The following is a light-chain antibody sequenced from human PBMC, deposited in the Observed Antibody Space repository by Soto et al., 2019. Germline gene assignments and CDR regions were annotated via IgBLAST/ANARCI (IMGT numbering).Light chain of an antibody. V-gene: IGLV2-14*01. CDR3: SSYTSSSTLV. Sequence: QSALTQPASVSGSPGQSITISCTGTSSDVGGYNYVSWYQQHPGKAPKLMIYEVSNRPSGVSNRFSGSKSGNTASLTISGLQFVDEADYYCSSYTSSSTLVFGGGTKVTVL. CDR2: EVS. CDR1: SSDVGGYNY. J-gene: IGLJ2*01.